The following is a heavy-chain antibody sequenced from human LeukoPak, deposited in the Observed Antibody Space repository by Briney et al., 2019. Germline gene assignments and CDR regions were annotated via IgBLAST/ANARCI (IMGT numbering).Heavy chain of an antibody. CDR2: ISSSSDSI. D-gene: IGHD3-10*01. Sequence: GGSLRLSCAASGFTFSTYGMTWVRQAPGKGLEWISYISSSSDSIKYADSVKGRFTISRDNSKNTLYLQMNSLRAEDTAVYFCAKELHGSGNYAFDYWGQGTLVTVSS. V-gene: IGHV3-23*01. CDR1: GFTFSTYG. J-gene: IGHJ4*02. CDR3: AKELHGSGNYAFDY.